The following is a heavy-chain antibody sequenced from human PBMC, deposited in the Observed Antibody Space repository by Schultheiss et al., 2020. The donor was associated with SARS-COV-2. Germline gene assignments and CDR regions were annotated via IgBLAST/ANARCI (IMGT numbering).Heavy chain of an antibody. D-gene: IGHD6-13*01. CDR2: ISGSGGSST. CDR3: VKGRAAAGRFDY. V-gene: IGHV3-23*01. CDR1: GFTFSSHS. J-gene: IGHJ4*02. Sequence: GESLKISCAASGFTFSSHSMNWVRQAPGKGLVWVSAISGSGGSSTYYADSVKGRFTISRDNSKNTLYLQMSSLRAEDTAVYYCVKGRAAAGRFDYWGQGTLVTVSS.